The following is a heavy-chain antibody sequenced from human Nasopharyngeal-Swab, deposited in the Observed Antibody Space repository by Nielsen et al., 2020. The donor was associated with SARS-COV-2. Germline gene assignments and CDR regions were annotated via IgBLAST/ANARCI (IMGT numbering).Heavy chain of an antibody. CDR2: IYHSGST. D-gene: IGHD2-21*01. J-gene: IGHJ6*03. CDR3: ARVGGDYYYYYMDV. Sequence: WIRQPPGKGLEWIGYIYHSGSTYYNPSLKSRVTISVDRSKNQFSLKLSSATAADTAVYYCARVGGDYYYYYMDVWGKGTTVTVSS. V-gene: IGHV4-30-2*01.